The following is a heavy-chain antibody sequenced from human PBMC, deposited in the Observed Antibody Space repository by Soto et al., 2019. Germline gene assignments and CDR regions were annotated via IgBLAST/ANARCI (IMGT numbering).Heavy chain of an antibody. J-gene: IGHJ4*02. CDR3: AGLGGWYVDY. Sequence: QVQLQESGPGLVKPSETLSLTCTVSVGSISSYYGSWIRQPPGKGLEWIGDINYSGSTNYNPSLKRRVTISVDTYKNQFARKLSSVTAADTAVYYCAGLGGWYVDYWGQGTLVTVSS. CDR2: INYSGST. CDR1: VGSISSYY. D-gene: IGHD3-16*01. V-gene: IGHV4-59*08.